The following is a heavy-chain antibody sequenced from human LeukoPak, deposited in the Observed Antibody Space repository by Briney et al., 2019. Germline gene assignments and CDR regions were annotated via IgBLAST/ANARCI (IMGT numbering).Heavy chain of an antibody. Sequence: GGSLRLSCAASGFTFSSYAMSWVRQAPGKGLEWVSVIYSGGSTYYADSVKGRFTISRDNSKNTLYLQMNSLRAEDTAVYYCARDRSLTVIPYYYYYYGMDVWGQGTTVTVSS. CDR2: IYSGGST. CDR1: GFTFSSYA. V-gene: IGHV3-53*01. CDR3: ARDRSLTVIPYYYYYYGMDV. J-gene: IGHJ6*02. D-gene: IGHD2-21*02.